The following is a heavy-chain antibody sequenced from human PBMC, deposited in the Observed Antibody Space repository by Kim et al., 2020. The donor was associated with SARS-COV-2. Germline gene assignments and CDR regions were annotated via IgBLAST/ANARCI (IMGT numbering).Heavy chain of an antibody. D-gene: IGHD3-22*01. V-gene: IGHV3-7*03. Sequence: GGSLRLSCVDSGFTFNTYWMSWVRQAPGKGLEWVANIKQDGSEKFYVESVKGRFTISRDNAKNSLYLQMNSLRAEDTAVYYCARCLGYYDVHAFDLWGQGTMVTVSS. CDR1: GFTFNTYW. J-gene: IGHJ3*01. CDR3: ARCLGYYDVHAFDL. CDR2: IKQDGSEK.